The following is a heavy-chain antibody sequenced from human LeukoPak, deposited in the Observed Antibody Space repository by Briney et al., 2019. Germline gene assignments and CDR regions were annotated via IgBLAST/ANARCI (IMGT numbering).Heavy chain of an antibody. CDR1: GFTFSSYS. D-gene: IGHD3-22*01. V-gene: IGHV3-23*01. J-gene: IGHJ4*02. Sequence: PRGSLRLSCAASGFTFSSYSMNWVRQAPGKGLEWVSAISGSGGSTYYADSVKGRFTISRDNSKNTLYLQMNSLRAEDTAVYYCAKASAMIVVVSKHFDYWGQGTLVTVSS. CDR2: ISGSGGST. CDR3: AKASAMIVVVSKHFDY.